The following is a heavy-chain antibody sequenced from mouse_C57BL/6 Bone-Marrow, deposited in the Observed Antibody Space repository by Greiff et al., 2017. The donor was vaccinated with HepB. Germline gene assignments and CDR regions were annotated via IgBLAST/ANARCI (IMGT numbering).Heavy chain of an antibody. Sequence: QVHVKQPGAELVKPGASVKMSCKASGYTFTSYWITWVKQRPGQGLEWIGDIYPGSGSTNYNEKFKSKATLTVDTSSSTAYMQLSSLTSEDSAVYYCARGVVAYYAMDYWGQGTSVTVSS. CDR2: IYPGSGST. D-gene: IGHD1-1*01. CDR1: GYTFTSYW. V-gene: IGHV1-55*01. CDR3: ARGVVAYYAMDY. J-gene: IGHJ4*01.